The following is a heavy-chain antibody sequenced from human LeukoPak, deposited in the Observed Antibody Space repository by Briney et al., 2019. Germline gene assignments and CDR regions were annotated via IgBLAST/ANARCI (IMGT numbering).Heavy chain of an antibody. Sequence: ASVKVSCKASGYTFTNYYMHWVQQAPGKGLEWMGRVDPEDGETIYSEKFQDRVTITADTSTDTAYMELSSLRPEDTAVYCGATEEGGRGWGGGGYWGQGTLVTVSS. V-gene: IGHV1-69-2*01. CDR3: ATEEGGRGWGGGGY. CDR2: VDPEDGET. J-gene: IGHJ4*02. CDR1: GYTFTNYY. D-gene: IGHD3-16*01.